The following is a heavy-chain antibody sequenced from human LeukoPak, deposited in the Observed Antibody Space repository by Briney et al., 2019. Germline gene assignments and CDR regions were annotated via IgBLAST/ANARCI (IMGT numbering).Heavy chain of an antibody. V-gene: IGHV3-23*01. CDR2: IGGSGSYT. D-gene: IGHD3-22*01. J-gene: IGHJ4*02. CDR3: AKDANYLRSSGYLVPIDF. CDR1: GFTFSTYA. Sequence: GGSLRLSCAASGFTFSTYAMIWVRQAPGKGLEWVSVIGGSGSYTYYADSVKGRFNISRDNSRNTLYLQMNSLRIEDTAFYYCAKDANYLRSSGYLVPIDFWGQGTLVTVSS.